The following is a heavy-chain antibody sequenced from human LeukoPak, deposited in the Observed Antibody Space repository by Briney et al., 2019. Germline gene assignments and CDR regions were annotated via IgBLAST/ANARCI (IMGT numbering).Heavy chain of an antibody. CDR1: GVSISTPGYY. Sequence: SETLSLTCTVSGVSISTPGYYWNWIRQHPGKGLEWIGYIYYSGSTYYNPSLKSRVTISIDTSKNQFSLRLSSVTAADTAVYYCARDSSEWMAQHFDPWGQGILVTVSS. CDR3: ARDSSEWMAQHFDP. CDR2: IYYSGST. D-gene: IGHD5-24*01. J-gene: IGHJ5*02. V-gene: IGHV4-31*03.